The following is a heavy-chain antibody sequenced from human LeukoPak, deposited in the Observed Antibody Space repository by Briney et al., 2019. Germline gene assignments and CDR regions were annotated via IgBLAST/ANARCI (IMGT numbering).Heavy chain of an antibody. V-gene: IGHV3-74*01. CDR3: VSGDYGNY. J-gene: IGHJ4*02. CDR2: IKPDGSST. Sequence: PGGSLRLSCAASGFAFSTYWMYWVRQAPGKGLVWVSRIKPDGSSTSYADSVKGRFTISRDNAKNTLFLQMNSLRVEDTALYYCVSGDYGNYWGQGTLVTVSS. D-gene: IGHD4-17*01. CDR1: GFAFSTYW.